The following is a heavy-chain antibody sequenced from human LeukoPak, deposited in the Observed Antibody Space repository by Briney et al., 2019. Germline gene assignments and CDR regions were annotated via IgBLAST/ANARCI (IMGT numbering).Heavy chain of an antibody. CDR3: ARDEQGTRSDY. V-gene: IGHV4-4*07. Sequence: SETLSLTCTVSGASISNDYWSWIRQPAGKGLEWIGRFYISGNTRNIIHNPALRGRVTMSADTSRNQLSLRINSVTAADTAVYYCARDEQGTRSDYWGQGTLVTVAS. CDR1: GASISNDY. J-gene: IGHJ4*02. D-gene: IGHD1/OR15-1a*01. CDR2: FYISGNT.